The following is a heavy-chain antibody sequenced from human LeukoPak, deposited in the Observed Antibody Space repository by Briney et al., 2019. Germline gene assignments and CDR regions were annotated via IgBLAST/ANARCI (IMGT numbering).Heavy chain of an antibody. CDR1: GFTFSSYG. D-gene: IGHD7-27*01. CDR2: ISYDGNNK. Sequence: GRSLRLSCAASGFTFSSYGMHWVRQAPGKGLEWVAVISYDGNNKYYADSVKGRFTISRDNAKSTLYLQMNSLKSEDTAVYYCARGDPLGNYWGQGTLVTVSS. V-gene: IGHV3-30*03. J-gene: IGHJ4*02. CDR3: ARGDPLGNY.